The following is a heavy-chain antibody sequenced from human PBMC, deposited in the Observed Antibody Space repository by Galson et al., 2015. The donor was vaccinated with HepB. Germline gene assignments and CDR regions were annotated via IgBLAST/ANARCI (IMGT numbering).Heavy chain of an antibody. CDR2: INSGSSNI. CDR1: GFTFKNYN. D-gene: IGHD4-17*01. V-gene: IGHV3-48*01. J-gene: IGHJ3*02. Sequence: SLRLSCAASGFTFKNYNMTWVRQAPGKGLEWISYINSGSSNIYYADSVKGRFTISRDSARNSLYLQMNSLRAEDTAVYSCARVGDFGDCGDAFDIWGQGTMVTVSS. CDR3: ARVGDFGDCGDAFDI.